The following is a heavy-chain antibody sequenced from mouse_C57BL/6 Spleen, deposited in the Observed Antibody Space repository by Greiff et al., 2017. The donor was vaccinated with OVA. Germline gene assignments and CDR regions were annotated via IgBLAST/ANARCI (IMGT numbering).Heavy chain of an antibody. Sequence: VQLQQSGAELVRPGASVTLSCKASGYTFTDYEMHWVKQTPVHGLEWIGAIDPETGGTAYNQKFKGKARLTADKSSSTAYMKLRSLTSEDSAVYYCTRRNYDGDVYWYFEVWGTGTTVTVSS. CDR3: TRRNYDGDVYWYFEV. CDR2: IDPETGGT. D-gene: IGHD2-3*01. CDR1: GYTFTDYE. J-gene: IGHJ1*03. V-gene: IGHV1-15*01.